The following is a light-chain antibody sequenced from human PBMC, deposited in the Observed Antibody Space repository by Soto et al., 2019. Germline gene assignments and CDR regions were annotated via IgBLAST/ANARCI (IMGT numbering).Light chain of an antibody. J-gene: IGKJ5*01. Sequence: EIVMTQSPATLSVSPGERVTLSCRVSQSVSSNLAWYQQKPGQAPRLLIYAASTRASGIPVRFSGSGSGTEFTLTIGSLQSEDVAVYYCQHYNNWPPITFGQGTRLEIK. V-gene: IGKV3-15*01. CDR3: QHYNNWPPIT. CDR2: AAS. CDR1: QSVSSN.